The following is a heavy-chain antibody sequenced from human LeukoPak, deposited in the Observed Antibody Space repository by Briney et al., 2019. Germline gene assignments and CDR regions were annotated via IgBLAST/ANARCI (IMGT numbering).Heavy chain of an antibody. CDR1: GFTFSSYA. CDR3: AKSDTGYSFRDWFDP. CDR2: ISGSGGST. J-gene: IGHJ5*02. Sequence: PGGSLRLSCAASGFTFSSYAMSWVRQAPGKGLEWVSAISGSGGSTYYADSVKGRFTISRDNSKNTLYLQMNSLRAEDTAVYYCAKSDTGYSFRDWFDPWAQGTLVTVSS. V-gene: IGHV3-23*01. D-gene: IGHD3-22*01.